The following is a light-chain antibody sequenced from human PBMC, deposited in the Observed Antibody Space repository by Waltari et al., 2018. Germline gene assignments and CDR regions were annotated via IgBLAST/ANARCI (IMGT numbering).Light chain of an antibody. J-gene: IGLJ2*01. CDR3: ATWDDRLKRPV. Sequence: QSVLTQAPSASGTPGQRVTISCSGGSSNIGNNTVVWYQQLPGTAPKLLIYTNNNRPPGGPDRFYSSKSGTSASLAITGLQSDDEADYYCATWDDRLKRPVFGGGTKLTVL. V-gene: IGLV1-44*01. CDR2: TNN. CDR1: SSNIGNNT.